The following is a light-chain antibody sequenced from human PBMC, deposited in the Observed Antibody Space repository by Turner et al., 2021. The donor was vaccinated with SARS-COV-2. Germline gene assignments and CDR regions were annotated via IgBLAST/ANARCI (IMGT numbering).Light chain of an antibody. CDR3: CSYAGSSTWV. V-gene: IGLV2-23*01. J-gene: IGLJ3*02. CDR1: SSDVWSYNL. CDR2: EGS. Sequence: SALTQPASVSGSPGPSITISCTGTSSDVWSYNLVSWYQQHPGKAPKLMIYEGSKRPSGVSNRFSGSKSGNTASLTISGLQAEDEADYYCCSYAGSSTWVFGGGTKLTVL.